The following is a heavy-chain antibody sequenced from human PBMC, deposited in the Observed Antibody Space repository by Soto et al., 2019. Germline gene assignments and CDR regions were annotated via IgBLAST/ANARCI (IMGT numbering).Heavy chain of an antibody. CDR2: MTPNSGDT. Sequence: GASVKVSCKASGYTFSNDDINWVRQAPGQGLEWMGWMTPNSGDTDHAQKFQGRLTLTRDTSISTAYMELRSLRSDDTAVYYCARVGFDFWSGYSFDYWGQGTLVTVSS. CDR1: GYTFSNDD. V-gene: IGHV1-8*01. CDR3: ARVGFDFWSGYSFDY. D-gene: IGHD3-3*01. J-gene: IGHJ4*02.